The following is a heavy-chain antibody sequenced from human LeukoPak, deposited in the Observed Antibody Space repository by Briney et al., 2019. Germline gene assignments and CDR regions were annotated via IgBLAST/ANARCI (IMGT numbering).Heavy chain of an antibody. CDR1: GFTFSSYS. V-gene: IGHV3-21*01. CDR3: ARVAKSGYYFDY. Sequence: GGSLGLSCAASGFTFSSYSMNWVRQAPGKGLEWVSSISSSSSYIYYADSVKGRFTISRDNAKNSLYLQMNSLRAEDTAVYYCARVAKSGYYFDYWGQGTLVTVSS. J-gene: IGHJ4*02. CDR2: ISSSSSYI. D-gene: IGHD5-12*01.